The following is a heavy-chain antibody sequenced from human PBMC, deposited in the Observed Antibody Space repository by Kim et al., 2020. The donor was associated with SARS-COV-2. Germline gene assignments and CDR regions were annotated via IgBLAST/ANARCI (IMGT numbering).Heavy chain of an antibody. V-gene: IGHV5-51*01. CDR2: IYPGDSDT. D-gene: IGHD6-6*01. J-gene: IGHJ6*02. CDR3: ARKPAYSSSYYYGLDV. Sequence: GESLKISCKGSGYSFTSYWIGWVRQMPGKGLEWMGIIYPGDSDTRYSPSFQGQVTIPADKSISTAYLHWSSLKASDTAMYYFARKPAYSSSYYYGLDVWGQGTTVTVSS. CDR1: GYSFTSYW.